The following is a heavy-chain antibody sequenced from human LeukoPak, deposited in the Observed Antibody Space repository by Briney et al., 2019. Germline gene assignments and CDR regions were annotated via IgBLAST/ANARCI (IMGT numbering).Heavy chain of an antibody. J-gene: IGHJ4*02. CDR1: GFTFSNYA. V-gene: IGHV3-23*01. CDR2: ISGSGGST. D-gene: IGHD3-3*01. CDR3: AKNWRYFDY. Sequence: GGSLRLSCAASGFTFSNYAMSWVRQAPGKGLEWVSDISGSGGSTYYADSVKGRFTISRDTSKNTLYLQMNSLRAEDTAIYYCAKNWRYFDYWGQGTLVTVSS.